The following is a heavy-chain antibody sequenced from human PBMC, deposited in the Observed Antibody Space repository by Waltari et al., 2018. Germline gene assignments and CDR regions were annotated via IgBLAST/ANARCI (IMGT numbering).Heavy chain of an antibody. CDR3: ARPGRVGGGSLMGLDY. CDR1: GGSIRSTSSY. Sequence: QLQLQESGPGLVKPSETLSLTCPVSGGSIRSTSSYLGWIRQPPGKGLEWIGSFSYNGNTYYNPSLKSRITISVDTSKNQFSLQLRSVTAADTATYYCARPGRVGGGSLMGLDYWGQGTLVAVSS. J-gene: IGHJ4*02. CDR2: FSYNGNT. D-gene: IGHD2-15*01. V-gene: IGHV4-39*01.